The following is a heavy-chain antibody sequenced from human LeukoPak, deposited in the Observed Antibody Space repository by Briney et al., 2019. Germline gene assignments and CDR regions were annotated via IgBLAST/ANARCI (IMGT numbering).Heavy chain of an antibody. CDR2: IIPIFGTA. CDR3: ARVMSGLGSYYMAAFDN. Sequence: SVKVSCKASGGTFSSYAISWVRQAPGQGLEWMGGIIPIFGTANYAQKFQGRVTITADESTSTAYMELSSLRSEDTAVYYCARVMSGLGSYYMAAFDNWGQGTLVTVSS. CDR1: GGTFSSYA. D-gene: IGHD3-10*01. V-gene: IGHV1-69*01. J-gene: IGHJ4*02.